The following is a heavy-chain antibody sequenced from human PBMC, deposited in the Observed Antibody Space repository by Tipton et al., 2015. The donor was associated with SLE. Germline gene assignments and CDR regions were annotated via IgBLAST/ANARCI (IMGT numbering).Heavy chain of an antibody. D-gene: IGHD4-17*01. CDR1: GGSITTASYY. CDR3: ARLGRDGDYENDWYFDF. Sequence: TLSLTCTVSGGSITTASYYWSWIRQPAGKGLEWIGRIYTSGSTNYNPSLESRVTISLDTSKNQFSLNLSSVTAADTAVYYCARLGRDGDYENDWYFDFWGRGTLVTVSS. V-gene: IGHV4-61*02. J-gene: IGHJ2*01. CDR2: IYTSGST.